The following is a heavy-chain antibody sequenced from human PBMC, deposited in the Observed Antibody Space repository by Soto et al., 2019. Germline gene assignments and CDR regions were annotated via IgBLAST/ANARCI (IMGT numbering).Heavy chain of an antibody. J-gene: IGHJ6*02. Sequence: PSETLSLTCTVSGGSVSSGSYYWSWIRQPPGKGLEWIGYIYYSGSTNYNPSLKSRVTISVDTSKNQFSLKLSSVTAADTAVYYCARGRGYSYGQGAYYYYYGMDVWGQGTTVTVSS. D-gene: IGHD5-18*01. V-gene: IGHV4-61*01. CDR3: ARGRGYSYGQGAYYYYYGMDV. CDR1: GGSVSSGSYY. CDR2: IYYSGST.